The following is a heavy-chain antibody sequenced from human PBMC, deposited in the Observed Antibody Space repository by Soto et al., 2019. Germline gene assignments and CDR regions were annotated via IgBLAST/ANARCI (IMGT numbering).Heavy chain of an antibody. CDR2: ISGSGGST. CDR3: AKETDTAMVTDDAFDI. Sequence: EVQLLESGGGLVQPGGSLRLSCAASGFTFSSYAMSWVRQAPGKGLEWVSAISGSGGSTYYADSVKGRFTISRDNSKNTLYLQMNSLRAEDTAVYYCAKETDTAMVTDDAFDIWGQGTMVTVSS. J-gene: IGHJ3*02. CDR1: GFTFSSYA. D-gene: IGHD5-18*01. V-gene: IGHV3-23*01.